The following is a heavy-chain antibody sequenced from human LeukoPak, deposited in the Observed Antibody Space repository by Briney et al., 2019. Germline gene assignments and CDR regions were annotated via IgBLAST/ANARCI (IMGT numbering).Heavy chain of an antibody. CDR1: GGSISSGSYY. J-gene: IGHJ4*02. CDR3: ARGEWLPDY. D-gene: IGHD5-12*01. CDR2: IYTSGST. Sequence: SQTLSLTCTVSGGSISSGSYYWSWIRQPAGKGLEWIGRIYTSGSTNYNPSLKSRVTISVDTSKNQFSLKLSSVTAADTAVYYCARGEWLPDYWGQGTLVTVSS. V-gene: IGHV4-61*02.